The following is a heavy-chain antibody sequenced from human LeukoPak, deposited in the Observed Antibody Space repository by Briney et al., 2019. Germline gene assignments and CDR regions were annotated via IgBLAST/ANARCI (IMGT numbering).Heavy chain of an antibody. CDR3: AKAGRWVRDHYYMDV. J-gene: IGHJ6*03. Sequence: GGSLRLSRAASGFTFSSYAMSWVRQAPGKGLEWVSAISGSGGSTYYADSVKGRFTISRDNSKNTLYLQMNSLRAEDTAVYYCAKAGRWVRDHYYMDVWGKGTTVTVSS. D-gene: IGHD1-26*01. CDR2: ISGSGGST. CDR1: GFTFSSYA. V-gene: IGHV3-23*01.